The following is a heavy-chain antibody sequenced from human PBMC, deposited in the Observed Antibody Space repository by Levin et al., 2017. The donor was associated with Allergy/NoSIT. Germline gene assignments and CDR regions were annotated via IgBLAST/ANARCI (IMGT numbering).Heavy chain of an antibody. Sequence: SETLSLTCTVSGGSISSGNYYWSWIRQNPGKGLEWIGYIYYSGGTYYNPSLKSRVTISVDTSKNQFSLKLTSVTAADTAVYYCARGGLQGGRDYYFDYWGQGTLVTVSS. CDR2: IYYSGGT. D-gene: IGHD3-16*01. CDR1: GGSISSGNYY. J-gene: IGHJ4*02. CDR3: ARGGLQGGRDYYFDY. V-gene: IGHV4-31*03.